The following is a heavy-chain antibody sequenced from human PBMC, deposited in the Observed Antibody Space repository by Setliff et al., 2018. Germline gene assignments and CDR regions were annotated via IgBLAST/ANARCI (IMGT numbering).Heavy chain of an antibody. CDR3: ARGGVAAAGKKGVFEH. CDR2: LNTGGGSA. CDR1: GYTFTSYY. V-gene: IGHV1-46*01. Sequence: ASVKVSCKASGYTFTSYYMYWVRQAPGQGLEWMGTLNTGGGSASIVDQFQGRVSMTRDTSTSTVYMEINSLRPDGTAVYFCARGGVAAAGKKGVFEHWGQGTLVTVSS. D-gene: IGHD6-13*01. J-gene: IGHJ4*02.